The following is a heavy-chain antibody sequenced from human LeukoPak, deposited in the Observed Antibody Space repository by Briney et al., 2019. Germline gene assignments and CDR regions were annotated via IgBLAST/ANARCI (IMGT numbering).Heavy chain of an antibody. CDR2: INPNSGGT. D-gene: IGHD2-2*01. V-gene: IGHV1-2*02. CDR1: GYTFTGYY. CDR3: ARGSCSSTSCYRGAWFDP. J-gene: IGHJ5*02. Sequence: SVKVSCKASGYTFTGYYMHWVRQAPGQGLEWMGWINPNSGGTNYAQKFQGRVTMTRDTSISTAYMGLSRLRSDDTAVYYCARGSCSSTSCYRGAWFDPWGQGTLVTVSS.